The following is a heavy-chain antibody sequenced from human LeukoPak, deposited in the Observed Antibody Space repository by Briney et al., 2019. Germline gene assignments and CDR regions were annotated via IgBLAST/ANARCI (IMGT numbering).Heavy chain of an antibody. Sequence: PSETLSLTSTVSGGSFSSYFWSWIRQPPGKGLEWIGYIYSSGSTNYNPSLKSRVSISADTSKNEFSLKLRSVTAADTAVYFCARVDTSLVPDAFDIWGQGSMVTVSS. J-gene: IGHJ3*02. D-gene: IGHD5-18*01. CDR1: GGSFSSYF. CDR3: ARVDTSLVPDAFDI. V-gene: IGHV4-59*01. CDR2: IYSSGST.